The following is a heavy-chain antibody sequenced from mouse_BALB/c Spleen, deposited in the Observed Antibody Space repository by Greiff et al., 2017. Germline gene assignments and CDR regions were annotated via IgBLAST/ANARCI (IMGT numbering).Heavy chain of an antibody. J-gene: IGHJ4*01. CDR1: GYTFTSYW. D-gene: IGHD2-14*01. CDR3: ARGGVRHYAMDY. V-gene: IGHV1S81*02. CDR2: INPSNGRT. Sequence: VQLQQPGAELVKPGASVKLSCKASGYTFTSYWMHWVKQRPGQGLEWIGEINPSNGRTNYNEKFKSKATLTVDKSSSTAYMQLSSLTSEDSAVYYCARGGVRHYAMDYWGQGTSVTVSS.